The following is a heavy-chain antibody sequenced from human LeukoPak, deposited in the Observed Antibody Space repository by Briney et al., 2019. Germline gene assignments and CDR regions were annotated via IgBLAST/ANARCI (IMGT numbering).Heavy chain of an antibody. V-gene: IGHV3-20*04. Sequence: PGGSLRLSCAASGLTFDDYGMSWVRQAPGKGLEWVSGINWNGGSTGYADSVKGRFPISRDNAKNSLYLQMNSLRAEDTALYYCAREDWVPDCSGGSCYYMDVWGKGTTVTVSS. CDR3: AREDWVPDCSGGSCYYMDV. CDR2: INWNGGST. D-gene: IGHD2-15*01. CDR1: GLTFDDYG. J-gene: IGHJ6*03.